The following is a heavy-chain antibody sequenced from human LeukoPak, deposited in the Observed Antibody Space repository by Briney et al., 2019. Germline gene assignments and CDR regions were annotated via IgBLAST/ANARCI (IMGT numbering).Heavy chain of an antibody. CDR2: INSDGSSI. CDR1: GFTFSSYW. D-gene: IGHD5-12*01. V-gene: IGHV3-74*03. J-gene: IGHJ4*02. Sequence: GGSLRLSCAASGFTFSSYWMHWVRQVPGKGLMWVSRINSDGSSISYADSVKGRFTISRDNAKNTLSLQMNSLRVEDMAVYYCVREGRVSGYDFDCWGQGTLVTVSS. CDR3: VREGRVSGYDFDC.